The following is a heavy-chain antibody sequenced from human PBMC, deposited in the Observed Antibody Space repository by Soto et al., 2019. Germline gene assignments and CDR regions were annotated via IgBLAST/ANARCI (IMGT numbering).Heavy chain of an antibody. V-gene: IGHV5-10-1*01. D-gene: IGHD2-2*01. Sequence: LKISCHGSGYTFFSFWIVWVRQVPGKGLEWVGRIDPGDSSATYSPTFQGHVTISADRSTRSAYLQWRSLRASDTAIYFCARRYCSRADCYSDSWGQGSLVTVSS. CDR2: IDPGDSSA. CDR1: GYTFFSFW. CDR3: ARRYCSRADCYSDS. J-gene: IGHJ4*02.